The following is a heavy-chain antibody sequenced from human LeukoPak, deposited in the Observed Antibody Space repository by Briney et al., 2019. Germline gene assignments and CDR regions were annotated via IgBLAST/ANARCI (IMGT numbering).Heavy chain of an antibody. D-gene: IGHD2-8*01. CDR1: GYTLTELS. CDR3: ATENYCTNGVCYPYYYYGMDV. Sequence: ASVTVSCTVSGYTLTELSMHWVRQAPGKGLGWMGGFDPEDGETIYAQKFQGRVTMTEDTSTDTAYMELSSLRSEDTAVYYCATENYCTNGVCYPYYYYGMDVWGQGTTVTVSS. J-gene: IGHJ6*02. V-gene: IGHV1-24*01. CDR2: FDPEDGET.